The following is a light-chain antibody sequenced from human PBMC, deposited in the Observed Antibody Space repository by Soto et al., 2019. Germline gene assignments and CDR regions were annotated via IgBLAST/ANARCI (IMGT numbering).Light chain of an antibody. Sequence: VWTQSAGTLSLSPGARTTLSCRASQNIWGNELAWYQQKPGQPPRLLIYRGSSSDPGIPDRFSGRGSGTEFTLTISRLEPEDVAMYYCQDYGTSAPWTFGQGTRVEIK. V-gene: IGKV3-20*01. CDR1: QNIWGNE. CDR2: RGS. J-gene: IGKJ1*01. CDR3: QDYGTSAPWT.